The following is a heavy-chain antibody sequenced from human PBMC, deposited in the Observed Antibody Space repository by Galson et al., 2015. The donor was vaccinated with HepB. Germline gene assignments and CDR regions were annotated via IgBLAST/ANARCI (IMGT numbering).Heavy chain of an antibody. CDR1: GFTFSIYI. Sequence: SLKLSCAASGFTFSIYIMNWVRQAPGKGLEWVSYMTSDMNTIHYADSVKGRFTISRDNDKKSLYMQMNSLRDEDTAVYYCARSTRGAFDFWGQGTMVTVSS. CDR2: MTSDMNTI. CDR3: ARSTRGAFDF. V-gene: IGHV3-48*02. D-gene: IGHD3-10*01. J-gene: IGHJ3*01.